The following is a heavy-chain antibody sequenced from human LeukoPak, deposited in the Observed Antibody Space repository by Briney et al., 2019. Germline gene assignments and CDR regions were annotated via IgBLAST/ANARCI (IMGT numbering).Heavy chain of an antibody. CDR3: ARVTRGGYDGYFDY. CDR1: GFTFSTFA. Sequence: GGSLRLSCAASGFTFSTFAMIWVRQPPGKGLEWVSSIFPSGGEIHYADSVRGRFTISRDNSKSILSLQMNSLRAEDTAVYYCARVTRGGYDGYFDYWGQGTLVTVSS. V-gene: IGHV3-23*01. J-gene: IGHJ4*02. D-gene: IGHD5-12*01. CDR2: IFPSGGEI.